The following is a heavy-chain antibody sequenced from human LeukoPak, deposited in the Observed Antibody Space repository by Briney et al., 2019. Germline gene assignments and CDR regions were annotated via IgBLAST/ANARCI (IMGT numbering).Heavy chain of an antibody. D-gene: IGHD1-26*01. CDR2: MNPNSGNT. CDR1: GYTFTSYD. CDR3: ARRVGAKYSLSLIY. V-gene: IGHV1-8*01. J-gene: IGHJ4*02. Sequence: ASVKVSCTASGYTFTSYDINWVRQATGQGLEWMGWMNPNSGNTGYAQKFQGRVTMTRNTSISTAYIELSSLRSEDTAVYYCARRVGAKYSLSLIYWGQGTLVTVSS.